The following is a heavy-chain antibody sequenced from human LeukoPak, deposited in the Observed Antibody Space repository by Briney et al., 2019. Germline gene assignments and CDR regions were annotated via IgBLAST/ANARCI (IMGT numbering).Heavy chain of an antibody. CDR2: ISSSGSTI. V-gene: IGHV3-48*03. Sequence: GRSLRLSCAASGFTFSSYEMNWVRQAPGKGLEWVSYISSSGSTIYYADSVKGRFTISRDNAKNSLYLQMNSLRAEDTAVYYCASGESCFDYWGQGTLVTVSS. CDR1: GFTFSSYE. J-gene: IGHJ4*02. CDR3: ASGESCFDY. D-gene: IGHD3-16*01.